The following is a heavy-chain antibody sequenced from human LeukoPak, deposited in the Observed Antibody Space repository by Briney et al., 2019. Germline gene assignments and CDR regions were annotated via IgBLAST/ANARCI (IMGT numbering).Heavy chain of an antibody. CDR3: ARRGYTYGGEFDY. D-gene: IGHD5-18*01. V-gene: IGHV3-48*01. CDR2: ISSSSSTT. J-gene: IGHJ4*02. Sequence: GSLRLSCAASGFTFSSYSMNWVRQAPGKGLEWVSYISSSSSTTYYADSVKGRFTLSRDNSKNTLYLQMNSLRAEDTAVYYCARRGYTYGGEFDYWGQGTLVTVSS. CDR1: GFTFSSYS.